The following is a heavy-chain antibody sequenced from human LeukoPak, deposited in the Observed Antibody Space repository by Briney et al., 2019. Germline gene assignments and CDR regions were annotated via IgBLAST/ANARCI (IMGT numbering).Heavy chain of an antibody. V-gene: IGHV3-23*01. Sequence: PGGSLRLSCAASGFTFSSYWMSWVRQAPGKGLEWVSAISGSGGSTYYADSVKGRFTISRDNSKNSLYLQMNSLRAEDTALYYCAKDTGYYYDSSGHFDYWGQGTLVTVSS. CDR3: AKDTGYYYDSSGHFDY. CDR2: ISGSGGST. D-gene: IGHD3-22*01. CDR1: GFTFSSYW. J-gene: IGHJ4*02.